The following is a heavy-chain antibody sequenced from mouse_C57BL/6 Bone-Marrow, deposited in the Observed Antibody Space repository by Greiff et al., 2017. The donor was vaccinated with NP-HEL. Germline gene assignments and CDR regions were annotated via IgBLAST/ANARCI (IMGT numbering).Heavy chain of an antibody. V-gene: IGHV2-2*01. CDR3: AREGVYYYGSSYPFAY. J-gene: IGHJ3*01. D-gene: IGHD1-1*01. Sequence: QVQLKESGPGLVQPSQSLSITCTVSGFSLTSYGVHWVRQSPGKGLEWLGVIWSGGSTDYNAAFISRLGISKDNSKSQVFFKMNSLQADDTAIYYCAREGVYYYGSSYPFAYWCQGTLVTVSA. CDR2: IWSGGST. CDR1: GFSLTSYG.